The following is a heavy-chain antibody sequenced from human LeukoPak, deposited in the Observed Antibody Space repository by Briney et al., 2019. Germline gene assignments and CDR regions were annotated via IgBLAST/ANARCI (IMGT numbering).Heavy chain of an antibody. V-gene: IGHV3-43D*03. Sequence: GGSLRLSCAASGFTFDDYAMHWVRQAPGKGLEWVSLISWDGGSTYYADSVKGRFTISRDNSKNSLYLQMNSLRAEDTALYHCAKEATVTTPQKTNYYYYYMDVWGKGTTVTVSS. J-gene: IGHJ6*03. CDR1: GFTFDDYA. CDR3: AKEATVTTPQKTNYYYYYMDV. D-gene: IGHD4-17*01. CDR2: ISWDGGST.